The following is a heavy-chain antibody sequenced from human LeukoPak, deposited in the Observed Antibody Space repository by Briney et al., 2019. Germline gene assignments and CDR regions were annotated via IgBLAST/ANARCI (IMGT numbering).Heavy chain of an antibody. D-gene: IGHD6-19*01. CDR1: GGTFSSYG. V-gene: IGHV1-18*01. CDR3: ARAIAPGYSSGWYGY. CDR2: ISAYNGNT. J-gene: IGHJ4*02. Sequence: ASVKVSCKASGGTFSSYGISWVRQAPGQGLEWMGWISAYNGNTNYAQKLQGRVTMTTDTSTSTAYMELRSLRSDDTAVYYCARAIAPGYSSGWYGYWGQGTLVTVSS.